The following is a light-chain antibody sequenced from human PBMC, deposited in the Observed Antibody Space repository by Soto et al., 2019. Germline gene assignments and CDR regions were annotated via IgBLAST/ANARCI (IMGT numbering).Light chain of an antibody. Sequence: DIPMTQSPSTLSASVGDRVTITCRASQSISSWLAWYQQKPGKAPKLLIYDASSLESGVPSRFSGSGSGTEFTLTISSLHPDDFATYYCQQYNSYSWTFGQGTKVE. CDR3: QQYNSYSWT. CDR1: QSISSW. J-gene: IGKJ1*01. CDR2: DAS. V-gene: IGKV1-5*01.